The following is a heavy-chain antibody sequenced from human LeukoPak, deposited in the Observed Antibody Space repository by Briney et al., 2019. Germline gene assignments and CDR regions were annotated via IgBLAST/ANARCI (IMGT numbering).Heavy chain of an antibody. D-gene: IGHD2-21*02. Sequence: PSETLSLTCAVYGGSFSGYYWNWIRQPPGKGLEWIGEINHSGSTNYNPSLKSRVTISVDTSKNQFSLKLTSVTAADTAVYYCARHGHHGDHDYWGQGTLVTVSS. V-gene: IGHV4-34*01. CDR1: GGSFSGYY. CDR2: INHSGST. J-gene: IGHJ4*02. CDR3: ARHGHHGDHDY.